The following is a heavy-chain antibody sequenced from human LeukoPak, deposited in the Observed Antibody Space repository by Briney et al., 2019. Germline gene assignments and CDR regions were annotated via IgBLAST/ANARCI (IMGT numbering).Heavy chain of an antibody. CDR2: INSDGSST. CDR1: GFIFSNYW. V-gene: IGHV3-74*01. J-gene: IGHJ4*02. D-gene: IGHD5-12*01. CDR3: AGLPVLATTPDY. Sequence: GGSLRLSCAASGFIFSNYWMYWVRQAPGKGLVWVSRINSDGSSTRYADSVKGRFTISRDNAKNTLYLQMNSPRAEDTAVYFCAGLPVLATTPDYWGQETLVTVSS.